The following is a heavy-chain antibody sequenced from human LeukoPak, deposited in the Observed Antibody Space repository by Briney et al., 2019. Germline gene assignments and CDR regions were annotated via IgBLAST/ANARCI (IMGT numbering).Heavy chain of an antibody. J-gene: IGHJ4*02. Sequence: SETLSLTCTVSGGSISSGGYYWSWIRQHPGKGLEWIGYIYYSGSTYYNPSLKSRVTISVDTSKNQFSLKLSSVTAADTAVYYCARHVGYYDSSGYYYFDYWGQGTLVTVSS. CDR1: GGSISSGGYY. CDR2: IYYSGST. D-gene: IGHD3-22*01. CDR3: ARHVGYYDSSGYYYFDY. V-gene: IGHV4-31*03.